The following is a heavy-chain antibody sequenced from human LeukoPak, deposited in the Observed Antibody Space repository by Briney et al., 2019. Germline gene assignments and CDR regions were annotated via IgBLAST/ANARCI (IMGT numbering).Heavy chain of an antibody. J-gene: IGHJ4*02. CDR2: ISGSGGST. CDR3: AKSTAIAVAGDDY. Sequence: AGGSLRLSCAASGFTVSSNAMSWVRQAPGKGLEWVSAISGSGGSTYYADSVKGRFTISRDNSKNTLYLQMNSLRAEDTAVYYCAKSTAIAVAGDDYWGQGTLVTVSS. CDR1: GFTVSSNA. D-gene: IGHD6-19*01. V-gene: IGHV3-23*01.